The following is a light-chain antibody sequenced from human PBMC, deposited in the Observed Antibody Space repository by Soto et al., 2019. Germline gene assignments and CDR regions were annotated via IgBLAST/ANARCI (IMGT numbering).Light chain of an antibody. J-gene: IGKJ2*01. CDR1: QSVSSTY. Sequence: EIVLTQSPGTLSLSPGERATLSCRASQSVSSTYLAWYQQKPGQAPRLLIYGASSRATSIPDRFSGSGSGTDFTLTISRLEPEDFAVYYCQRYDISPFPFGQGTKLEIK. V-gene: IGKV3-20*01. CDR2: GAS. CDR3: QRYDISPFP.